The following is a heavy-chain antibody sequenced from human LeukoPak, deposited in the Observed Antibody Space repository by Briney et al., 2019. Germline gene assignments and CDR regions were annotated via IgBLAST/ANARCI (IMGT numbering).Heavy chain of an antibody. V-gene: IGHV3-21*01. J-gene: IGHJ5*02. CDR3: ARAYYYDSSGYHP. CDR1: GFTFSSYS. D-gene: IGHD3-22*01. CDR2: ISSSSSYI. Sequence: GGSLRLSCAASGFTFSSYSTNWVRQAPGKGLEWVSSISSSSSYIYYADSVKGRFTISRDNAKNSLYLQMNSLRTEDTAVYYCARAYYYDSSGYHPWGQGTLVTVSS.